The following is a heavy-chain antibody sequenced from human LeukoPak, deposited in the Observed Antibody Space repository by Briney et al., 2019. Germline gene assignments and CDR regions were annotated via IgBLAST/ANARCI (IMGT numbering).Heavy chain of an antibody. J-gene: IGHJ4*02. CDR3: ASAEPRGIIWYPY. CDR1: GAPISSNNW. D-gene: IGHD6-13*01. V-gene: IGHV4-4*02. Sequence: SETLSLTCAVSGAPISSNNWWWSWVRQPPGKGLEWIGEIYHSGSTNYNPSLKSRVTMSVDKSKNQFSLKLTSVTAADTAVYYCASAEPRGIIWYPYWGQGTLVTVSS. CDR2: IYHSGST.